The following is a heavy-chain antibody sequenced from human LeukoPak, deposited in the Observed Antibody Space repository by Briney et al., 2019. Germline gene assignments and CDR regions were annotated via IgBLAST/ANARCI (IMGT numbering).Heavy chain of an antibody. J-gene: IGHJ4*02. CDR1: GGTFSSYA. CDR3: ARGEPQTPIY. CDR2: IIPIFGTA. D-gene: IGHD1-26*01. Sequence: SVKVSCKASGGTFSSYAISWVRQAPGQGLEWMGGIIPIFGTANYAQKFQGRVTITTDESTGTAYMELSSLRSDDTAVYYWARGEPQTPIYGGQETWVTVS. V-gene: IGHV1-69*05.